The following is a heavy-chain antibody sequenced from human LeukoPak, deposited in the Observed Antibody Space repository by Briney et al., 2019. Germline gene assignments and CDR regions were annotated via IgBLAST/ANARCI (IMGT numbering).Heavy chain of an antibody. Sequence: SETLSLTCTVSGGSISSYYWSWIRQPPGEGLEWIGYIYYSGSTNYNPSLKSRVTISVDTSKNQFSLKLSSVTAADTAVYYCARPYSGSQGAFDIWGQGTMVTVSS. CDR2: IYYSGST. V-gene: IGHV4-59*08. CDR3: ARPYSGSQGAFDI. D-gene: IGHD1-26*01. J-gene: IGHJ3*02. CDR1: GGSISSYY.